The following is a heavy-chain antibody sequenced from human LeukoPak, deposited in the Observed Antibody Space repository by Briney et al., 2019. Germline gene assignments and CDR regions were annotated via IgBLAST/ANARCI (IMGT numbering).Heavy chain of an antibody. V-gene: IGHV3-11*06. CDR2: INDVSADI. CDR1: GGSFSGYY. Sequence: LSLTCAVYGGSFSGYYWTWIRQAPGRGREWVSYINDVSADIHYADSVKGRFTISRDNARNTLYLQMNSLRAEDTAVYYCARDTYQPGRIDSWGQGTLVIVSS. D-gene: IGHD2-2*01. CDR3: ARDTYQPGRIDS. J-gene: IGHJ4*02.